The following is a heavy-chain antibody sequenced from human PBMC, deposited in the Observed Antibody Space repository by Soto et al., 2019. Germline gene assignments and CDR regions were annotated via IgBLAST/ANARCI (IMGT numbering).Heavy chain of an antibody. J-gene: IGHJ2*01. CDR2: ISGGGDAA. CDR3: ARKILGSTTRPNYWYFDL. V-gene: IGHV3-23*01. D-gene: IGHD7-27*01. CDR1: GFTFINYA. Sequence: EVQLLESGGGLVQPGGSLRLSCAASGFTFINYAMNWVRQAPGKGLEWVSSISGGGDAAFFPDSVRGRFTISRDNSKNTVTLQMNSLGVDDTAVYYCARKILGSTTRPNYWYFDLWGRGTLVTVSS.